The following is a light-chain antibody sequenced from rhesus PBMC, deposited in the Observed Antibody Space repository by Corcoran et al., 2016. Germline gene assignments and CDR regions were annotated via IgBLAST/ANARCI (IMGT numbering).Light chain of an antibody. V-gene: IGKV3-24*01. CDR3: LQHSSWPLT. CDR1: QSVSSN. Sequence: EIVMTQSPATLSLSPGERATLSCRASQSVSSNLAWSQEKPGQATRLVIAGATSRAPGIADRFSGSGSGTDFTLTISSLEPEDVAVYYCLQHSSWPLTFGGGTKVELK. CDR2: GAT. J-gene: IGKJ4*01.